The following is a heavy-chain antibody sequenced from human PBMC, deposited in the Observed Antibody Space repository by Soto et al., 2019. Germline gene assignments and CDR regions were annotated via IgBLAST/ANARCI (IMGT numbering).Heavy chain of an antibody. V-gene: IGHV4-39*01. CDR2: IYYSGST. CDR1: GGSISSSSYY. Sequence: PSETLSLTCTVSGGSISSSSYYWGWIRQPPGKGLEWIGSIYYSGSTYYNPSLKSRVTISVDTSKNQFSLKLSSVTAADTAVYYCATTTVSHYDFWSGPYYYGMDVWGQGTTVT. D-gene: IGHD3-3*01. J-gene: IGHJ6*02. CDR3: ATTTVSHYDFWSGPYYYGMDV.